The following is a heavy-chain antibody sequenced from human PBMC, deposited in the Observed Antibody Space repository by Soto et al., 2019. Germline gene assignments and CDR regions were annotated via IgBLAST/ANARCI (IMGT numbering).Heavy chain of an antibody. CDR2: FSFYCRRDNT. CDR1: GFTFSSYD. Sequence: EVQLLESGGGLVQPGGSLRLSCVGYGFTFSSYDMTWVRQAPGKGLEWVSMFSFYCRRDNTYYADSEKGRFTISRDNYRNTVYLQMDNLRVEDTAVYYCAKSLYNDNAGPTDHWGQGTLVKVSS. CDR3: AKSLYNDNAGPTDH. D-gene: IGHD1-1*01. V-gene: IGHV3-23*01. J-gene: IGHJ4*02.